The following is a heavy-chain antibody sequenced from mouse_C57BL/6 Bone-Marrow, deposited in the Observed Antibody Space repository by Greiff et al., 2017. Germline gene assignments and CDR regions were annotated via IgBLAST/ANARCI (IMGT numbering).Heavy chain of an antibody. CDR2: IRNKANGYTT. J-gene: IGHJ3*01. Sequence: EVKVVESGGGLVQPGGSLSLSCAASGFTFTDYYMSWVRQPPGKALEWLGFIRNKANGYTTEYSASVKGRFTISRDNSQSILYLQMNALRAEDSATYYCAIYSYYSDWGFAYWGQGTLVTVSA. CDR1: GFTFTDYY. V-gene: IGHV7-3*01. CDR3: AIYSYYSDWGFAY. D-gene: IGHD2-12*01.